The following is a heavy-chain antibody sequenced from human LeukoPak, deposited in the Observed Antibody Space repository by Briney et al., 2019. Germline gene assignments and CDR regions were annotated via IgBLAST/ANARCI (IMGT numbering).Heavy chain of an antibody. V-gene: IGHV4-39*01. CDR2: IYYSGST. D-gene: IGHD6-13*01. CDR3: ARWISIAAARNAFDI. Sequence: SETLSLTCTVSGGSISSSSYYWGWIRQPPGKGLEWIGSIYYSGSTYYNPSLKSRVTISVDTSKSQFSLKLSSVTAADTAVYYCARWISIAAARNAFDIWGQGTMVTVSS. J-gene: IGHJ3*02. CDR1: GGSISSSSYY.